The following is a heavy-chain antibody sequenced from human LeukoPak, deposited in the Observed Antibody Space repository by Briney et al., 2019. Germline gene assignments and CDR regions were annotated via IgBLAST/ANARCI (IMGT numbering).Heavy chain of an antibody. CDR2: IYHDGRT. J-gene: IGHJ3*02. CDR1: GGSISSSNW. Sequence: SETLSLNCAVSGGSISSSNWWSWVRQPPGKGLEWIGEIYHDGRTNYDPSLKSRVTISVDKSNNQFSLKLRSVTAADTAVYYCAGIVVVVAATLPAFDIWGQGPMVTVSS. CDR3: AGIVVVVAATLPAFDI. V-gene: IGHV4-4*02. D-gene: IGHD2-15*01.